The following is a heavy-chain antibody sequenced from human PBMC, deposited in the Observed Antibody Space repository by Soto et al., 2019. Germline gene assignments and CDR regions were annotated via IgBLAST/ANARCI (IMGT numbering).Heavy chain of an antibody. CDR3: ARSRRYGSGSFHIDY. V-gene: IGHV4-59*08. Sequence: ASETPSLTCTVSGGSISSYYWSWIRQPPGKGLEWIGYIYYSGSTNYNPSLKSRVTISVDTSKNQFSLKLSSVTAADTAVYYCARSRRYGSGSFHIDYWGQGTLVTVSS. CDR1: GGSISSYY. D-gene: IGHD3-10*01. CDR2: IYYSGST. J-gene: IGHJ4*02.